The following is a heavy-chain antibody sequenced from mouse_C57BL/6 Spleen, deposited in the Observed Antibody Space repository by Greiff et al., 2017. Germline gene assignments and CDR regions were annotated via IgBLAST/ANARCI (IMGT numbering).Heavy chain of an antibody. D-gene: IGHD1-1*01. CDR2: ISSGRSTI. V-gene: IGHV5-17*01. Sequence: DVMLVESGGGLVKPGGSLKLSCAASGFTFSDYGMHWVRQAPEKGLEWVAYISSGRSTIYDAETVKGRFTISRDNAKNTLFLQMTSLRSEDTAMYYCARPYYYGSSYNYAMDYWGQGTSVTVSS. CDR1: GFTFSDYG. CDR3: ARPYYYGSSYNYAMDY. J-gene: IGHJ4*01.